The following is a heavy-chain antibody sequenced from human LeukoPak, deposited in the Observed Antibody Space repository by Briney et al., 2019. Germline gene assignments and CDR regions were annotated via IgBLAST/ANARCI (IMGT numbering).Heavy chain of an antibody. V-gene: IGHV4-39*07. D-gene: IGHD1-26*01. CDR2: IYYSGST. CDR1: GGSISSSSYY. Sequence: MTSETLSLTCTVSGGSISSSSYYWGWIRQPPGKGLEWIGGIYYSGSTYYNPSLKSRVTISVDTSKNQFSLKLSSVTAADTAVYYCARGSRYSGSPFDYWGQGTLVTVSS. J-gene: IGHJ4*02. CDR3: ARGSRYSGSPFDY.